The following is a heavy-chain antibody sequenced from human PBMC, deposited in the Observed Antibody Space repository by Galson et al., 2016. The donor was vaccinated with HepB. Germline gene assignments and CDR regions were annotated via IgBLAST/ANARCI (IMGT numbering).Heavy chain of an antibody. J-gene: IGHJ6*02. CDR3: ATSGGTYYYYGMDV. CDR1: GYTLTELS. V-gene: IGHV1-24*01. D-gene: IGHD3-16*01. CDR2: FDPEDGET. Sequence: SVKVSCKVSGYTLTELSMHWVRQAPGKGLEWMGGFDPEDGETIYAQKFQGRVTITRDTSASTAYMELSSLRSEDTAVYYCATSGGTYYYYGMDVWGQGTTVTVSS.